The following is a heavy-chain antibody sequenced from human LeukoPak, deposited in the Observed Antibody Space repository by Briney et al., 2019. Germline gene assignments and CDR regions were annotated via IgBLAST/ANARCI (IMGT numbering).Heavy chain of an antibody. J-gene: IGHJ6*03. D-gene: IGHD3-10*01. CDR1: GFTFSDYY. V-gene: IGHV3-11*01. CDR2: ISSSGSTI. Sequence: GSLRLSCAASGFTFSDYYMSWIRQAPGKGLERVSYISSSGSTIYYADSVKGRFTISRDNAKNSLYLQMNSLRAEDTAVYYCARDGITMVRGVINRPYYYYYYMDVWGKGTTVTVSS. CDR3: ARDGITMVRGVINRPYYYYYYMDV.